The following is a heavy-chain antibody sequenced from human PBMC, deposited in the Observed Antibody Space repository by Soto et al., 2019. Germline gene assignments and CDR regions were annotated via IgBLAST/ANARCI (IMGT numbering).Heavy chain of an antibody. Sequence: EVQLVESGGGLVKPGGSLRLSCAASGFTFSSYSMNWVRQAPGKGLEWVSSISSSSSYISYADSVKGRFTISRDNAKNSLYLQMNSLRAEDTAVYYCARHRDQVYYYYYMDVWGKGTTVTVSS. CDR3: ARHRDQVYYYYYMDV. V-gene: IGHV3-21*01. CDR1: GFTFSSYS. J-gene: IGHJ6*03. CDR2: ISSSSSYI.